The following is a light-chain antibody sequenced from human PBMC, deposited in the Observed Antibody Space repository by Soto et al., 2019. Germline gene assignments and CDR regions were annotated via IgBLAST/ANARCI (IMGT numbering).Light chain of an antibody. J-gene: IGLJ3*02. CDR3: QTLGTGPWV. Sequence: QLVLTQSPSASASLGASVKLTCTLSSGHSSYAIAWHQQQPEKGPRYLMKLNSDGSHSKGDGIPDRFSGSNSGAERYLTISSLQSEDEADYYCQTLGTGPWVFGGGTKLTVL. CDR1: SGHSSYA. CDR2: LNSDGSH. V-gene: IGLV4-69*01.